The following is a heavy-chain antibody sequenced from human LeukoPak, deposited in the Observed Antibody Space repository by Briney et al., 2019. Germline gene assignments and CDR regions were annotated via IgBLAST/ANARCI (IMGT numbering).Heavy chain of an antibody. CDR3: AREVSVAGNNWFDP. CDR2: IYYSGST. D-gene: IGHD6-19*01. J-gene: IGHJ5*02. CDR1: GGSISSYY. V-gene: IGHV4-59*01. Sequence: SETLSLTCTVSGGSISSYYWSWIRQPPGKGLEWIGYIYYSGSTNYNPSLKSRVTISVTSKNQFSLKLSSVTAADTAVYFCAREVSVAGNNWFDPWGQGALVTVSS.